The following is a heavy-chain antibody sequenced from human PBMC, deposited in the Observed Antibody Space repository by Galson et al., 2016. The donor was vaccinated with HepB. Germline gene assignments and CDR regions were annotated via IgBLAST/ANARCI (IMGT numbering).Heavy chain of an antibody. CDR3: ANLGP. V-gene: IGHV3-23*01. J-gene: IGHJ5*02. CDR1: GFSFRNYA. Sequence: SLRLSCAASGFSFRNYAMSWVRQGPGKGLEWVSAIRGSGDITYYADSVKGRFTISRDNSNNTLFLQMNGLRPEDTAVYYCANLGPWGQGTLVTVSS. CDR2: IRGSGDIT. D-gene: IGHD3-16*01.